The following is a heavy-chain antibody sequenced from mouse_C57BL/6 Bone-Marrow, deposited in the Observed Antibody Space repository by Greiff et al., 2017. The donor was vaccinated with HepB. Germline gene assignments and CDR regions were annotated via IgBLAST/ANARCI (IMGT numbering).Heavy chain of an antibody. V-gene: IGHV10-1*01. D-gene: IGHD5-5*01. CDR3: VSGDYPTGFAY. CDR1: GFSFNTYA. CDR2: IRSKSNNYAT. J-gene: IGHJ3*01. Sequence: EVQGVESGGGLVQPKGSLKLSCAASGFSFNTYAMNWVRQAPGKGLEWVARIRSKSNNYATYYADSVKDRFTISRHDSESMLYLQMNNLKTEDTAMYYCVSGDYPTGFAYWGQGTLVTVSA.